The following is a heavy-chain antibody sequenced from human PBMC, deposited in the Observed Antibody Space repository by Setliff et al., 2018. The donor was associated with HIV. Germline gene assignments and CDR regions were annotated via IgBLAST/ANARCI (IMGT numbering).Heavy chain of an antibody. V-gene: IGHV4-39*07. CDR1: GDSISSSRSF. Sequence: PSETLSLTCTVSGDSISSSRSFWGWIRQSPGKGLEWIGGIYFSGSVFYNPSLNSRVIISIDTSRNQFSLKLSSVTGADTAVYYCARVSSVIELQGGDYFDSWGQGLLVTVSS. D-gene: IGHD1-7*01. CDR3: ARVSSVIELQGGDYFDS. J-gene: IGHJ4*02. CDR2: IYFSGSV.